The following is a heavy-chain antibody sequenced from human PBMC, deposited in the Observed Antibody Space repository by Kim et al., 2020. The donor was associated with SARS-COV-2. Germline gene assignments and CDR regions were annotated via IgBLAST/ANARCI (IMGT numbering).Heavy chain of an antibody. V-gene: IGHV3-33*01. D-gene: IGHD3-10*01. J-gene: IGHJ4*02. CDR1: GFTFSSYG. CDR2: IWYDRSNK. Sequence: GGSLRLSCAASGFTFSSYGMHWVRQAPGKGLEWVAVIWYDRSNKYYADSVKGRFTISRDNSKNTLYLQMNSLRAEDTAVYYCARDAYGSGLYYFDYWGQGTLVTFSS. CDR3: ARDAYGSGLYYFDY.